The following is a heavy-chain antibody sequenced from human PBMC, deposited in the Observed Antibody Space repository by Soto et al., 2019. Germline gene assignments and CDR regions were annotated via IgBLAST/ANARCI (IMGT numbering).Heavy chain of an antibody. CDR3: AMRRSSVAAFDY. J-gene: IGHJ4*02. Sequence: SVKVSCKASGGTFSSYTISWVRQAPGQGLEWMGRIIPILGIANYAQKFQGRVTITADKSTSTAYMELSSLRSEDTAVYYCAMRRSSVAAFDYWGQGTLVTVSS. V-gene: IGHV1-69*02. D-gene: IGHD6-19*01. CDR1: GGTFSSYT. CDR2: IIPILGIA.